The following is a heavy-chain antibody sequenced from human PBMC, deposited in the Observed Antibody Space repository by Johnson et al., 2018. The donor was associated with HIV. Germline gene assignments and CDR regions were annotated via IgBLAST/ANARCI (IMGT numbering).Heavy chain of an antibody. J-gene: IGHJ3*02. CDR3: ARDLSGSYRSDAFDI. CDR1: GFTFSSYG. CDR2: INWNGGST. D-gene: IGHD1-26*01. V-gene: IGHV3-20*04. Sequence: VQLVESGGGVVQPGGSLRLSCAASGFTFSSYGMSWVRQAPWKGLEWVSGINWNGGSTGYTDSVKGRFTISRDNAKNSLYLQMNSLRAEDTAVYYCARDLSGSYRSDAFDIWGQGTMVTVSS.